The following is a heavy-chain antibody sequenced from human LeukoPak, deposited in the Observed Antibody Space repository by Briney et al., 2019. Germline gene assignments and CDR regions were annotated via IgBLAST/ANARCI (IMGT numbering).Heavy chain of an antibody. CDR1: GYSFISYW. J-gene: IGHJ4*02. CDR3: ARRVTAAGTRGPFDY. Sequence: GESLKISCKGSGYSFISYWIGWVRQMPGKGLEWMGIIYPGDSDIRYSPSFQGQVTISADKSISTAYLQWSSLKASDTAMYYCARRVTAAGTRGPFDYWGQGTLVTVSS. CDR2: IYPGDSDI. D-gene: IGHD6-13*01. V-gene: IGHV5-51*01.